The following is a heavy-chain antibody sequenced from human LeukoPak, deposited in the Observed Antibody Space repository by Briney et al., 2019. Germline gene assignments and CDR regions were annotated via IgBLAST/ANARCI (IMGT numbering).Heavy chain of an antibody. D-gene: IGHD6-13*01. CDR2: ISSSSSYI. CDR1: GFTFNSYS. Sequence: GGSLRLSCAASGFTFNSYSMNWVRQAPGKGLEWVSSISSSSSYIYYADSVKGRSTISRDNAKNSLYLQMNSLRAEDTAVYYCARSSGYSSSGLDYWGQGTLVTVSS. V-gene: IGHV3-21*01. J-gene: IGHJ4*02. CDR3: ARSSGYSSSGLDY.